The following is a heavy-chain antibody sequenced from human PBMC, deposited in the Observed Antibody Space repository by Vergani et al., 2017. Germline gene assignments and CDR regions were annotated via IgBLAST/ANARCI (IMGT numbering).Heavy chain of an antibody. CDR1: GFTFSDFS. J-gene: IGHJ6*02. Sequence: VQLVESGGGLVKPGGSLRLSCAASGFTFSDFSMSWVRQAPGKGLEWVAFIGSSGPYINYADSVKGRFIISRDNTNNSLFLQLRSLSAEDAAVDYCARDCTSGGCPDNYGMDVWGQGATVTVSS. D-gene: IGHD2-8*01. CDR3: ARDCTSGGCPDNYGMDV. V-gene: IGHV3-21*06. CDR2: IGSSGPYI.